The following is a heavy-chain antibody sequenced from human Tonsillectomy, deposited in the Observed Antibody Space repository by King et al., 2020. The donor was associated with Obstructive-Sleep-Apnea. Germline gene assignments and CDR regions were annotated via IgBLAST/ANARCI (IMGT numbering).Heavy chain of an antibody. V-gene: IGHV5-51*01. D-gene: IGHD4-17*01. CDR1: GYSFTTYW. CDR2: IYPGGDSAT. J-gene: IGHJ4*02. CDR3: ARLSVTIDY. Sequence: VQLVESGAEVKMPGESLKISCKGSGYSFTTYWIGWVRQMPGKGLEWMGIIYPGGDSATRFSPSFQGQVTISADKSVNTAYLQWSSLKASDTAMYYCARLSVTIDYWGQGTLVTVSS.